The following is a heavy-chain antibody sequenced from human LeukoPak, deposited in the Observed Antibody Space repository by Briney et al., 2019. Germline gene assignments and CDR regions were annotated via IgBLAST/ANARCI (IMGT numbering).Heavy chain of an antibody. CDR3: ARAREIVVVN. CDR1: GGSFSGYY. D-gene: IGHD3-22*01. J-gene: IGHJ4*02. CDR2: INHSGST. V-gene: IGHV4-34*01. Sequence: SETLSLTCAVYGGSFSGYYWSWIRQPPGKGLEWIGEINHSGSTNYNPSLKSRVTISVDTSKSQFSLKLSSVTAADTAVYYCARAREIVVVNWGQGTLVTVSS.